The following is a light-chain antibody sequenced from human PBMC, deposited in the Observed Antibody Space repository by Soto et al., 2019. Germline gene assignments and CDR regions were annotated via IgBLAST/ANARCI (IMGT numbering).Light chain of an antibody. V-gene: IGKV1-5*01. J-gene: IGKJ1*01. CDR3: QQYNTFWT. CDR1: QGIDTW. Sequence: DIQMTQSPSTLSASVGDGVTITCRASQGIDTWLAWYQQKPGKAPKLLIYDVSSLESGVPSRFSGSGSGTEFTLTISSLQPDDSATYYCQQYNTFWTFGQGTKVEIK. CDR2: DVS.